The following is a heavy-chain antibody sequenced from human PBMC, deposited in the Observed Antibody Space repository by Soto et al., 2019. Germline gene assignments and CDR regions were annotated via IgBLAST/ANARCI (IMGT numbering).Heavy chain of an antibody. D-gene: IGHD5-12*01. CDR3: ARGYSGYEAGFDY. V-gene: IGHV3-30-3*01. Sequence: VQLVESGGGVVQPGRSLRLSCAASGFTFSSYAMHWVRQAPGKGLEWVAVISYDGSNKYYADSVKGRFTISRDNSKNTLYLQMNSLRAEDTAVYYCARGYSGYEAGFDYWGQGTLVTVSS. CDR1: GFTFSSYA. CDR2: ISYDGSNK. J-gene: IGHJ4*02.